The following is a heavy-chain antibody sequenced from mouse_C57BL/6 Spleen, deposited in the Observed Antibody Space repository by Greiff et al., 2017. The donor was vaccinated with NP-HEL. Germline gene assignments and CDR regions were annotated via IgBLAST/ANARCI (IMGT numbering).Heavy chain of an antibody. CDR1: GYTFTSYW. CDR3: ARLTGTGYWYFDV. Sequence: QVQLQQSGAELVKPGASVKLSCKASGYTFTSYWMRWVKQRPGQGLEWIGMIHPNSGSTNYNEKFKSKATLTVDKSSSTAYMQLSSLTSEDSAVYYCARLTGTGYWYFDVWGTGTTVTVSS. J-gene: IGHJ1*03. CDR2: IHPNSGST. D-gene: IGHD4-1*01. V-gene: IGHV1-64*01.